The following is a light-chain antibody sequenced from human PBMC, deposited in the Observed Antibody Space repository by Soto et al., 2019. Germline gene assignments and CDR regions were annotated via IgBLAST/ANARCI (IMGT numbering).Light chain of an antibody. J-gene: IGKJ5*01. CDR3: QQADSFPIT. Sequence: DIQMTQSPSSVSASVGDRVTISCRASEDINSRLAWYQQKPGNAPKLLIYAAFILQSGVPSRFSGYGSGTDFTLSISCLQPEDFATYYCQQADSFPITFGQGTRLEIK. CDR2: AAF. V-gene: IGKV1-12*01. CDR1: EDINSR.